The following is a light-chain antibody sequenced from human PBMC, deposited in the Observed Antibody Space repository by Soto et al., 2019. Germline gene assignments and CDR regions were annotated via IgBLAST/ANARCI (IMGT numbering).Light chain of an antibody. CDR2: GAS. CDR1: ESVRNNS. Sequence: LILTQSPGTLSLSPGERATLSCRGSESVRNNSLAWYQQHPGQAPRLLIFGASSRATGIPDRFTGTGSGADFLLTISRLEPDDSAVYFCHHYGYGADTFGQGTKLDIK. V-gene: IGKV3-20*01. CDR3: HHYGYGADT. J-gene: IGKJ2*01.